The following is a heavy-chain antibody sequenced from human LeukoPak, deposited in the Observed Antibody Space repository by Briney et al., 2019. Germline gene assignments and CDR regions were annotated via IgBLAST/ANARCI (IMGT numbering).Heavy chain of an antibody. D-gene: IGHD3-16*01. CDR3: ARVKDPGGYYYYYYMDI. J-gene: IGHJ6*03. CDR2: VYYSGST. CDR1: GGSISSYY. V-gene: IGHV4-59*12. Sequence: SETLSLTCTVSGGSISSYYWSWIRQPPGKGLEWLGYVYYSGSTNYNPSLKSRVTISVDTSKNQFSLKVSSVTAADTAVYYCARVKDPGGYYYYYYMDIWGKGNTVTVSS.